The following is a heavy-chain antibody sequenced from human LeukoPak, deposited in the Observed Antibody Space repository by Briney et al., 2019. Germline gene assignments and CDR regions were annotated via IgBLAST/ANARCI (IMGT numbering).Heavy chain of an antibody. Sequence: PSETLSLTCTVSGGSISSYYWSWIRQPPGKGLEWIGYIYYGGSTNYNPSLKSRVTISVDTSKNQFSLKLSSVTAADTAVYYCARAGRLRLGELSPWGQGTLVTVSS. CDR2: IYYGGST. CDR3: ARAGRLRLGELSP. D-gene: IGHD3-16*02. CDR1: GGSISSYY. J-gene: IGHJ5*02. V-gene: IGHV4-59*01.